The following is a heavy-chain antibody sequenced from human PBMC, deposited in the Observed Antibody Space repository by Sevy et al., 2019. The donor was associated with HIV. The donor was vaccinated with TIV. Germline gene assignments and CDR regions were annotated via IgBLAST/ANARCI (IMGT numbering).Heavy chain of an antibody. Sequence: GGSLRLSCAASGFTFSKYSMSWVRQPPGKGLEWVSTLSFGCGEMNYADSVKGRFTISRDNSKSSVYLQMNNLRPEDTAVYYCAREGCTKPHDYWGQGTLVTVYS. CDR2: LSFGCGEM. V-gene: IGHV3-23*01. CDR1: GFTFSKYS. D-gene: IGHD2-8*01. J-gene: IGHJ4*02. CDR3: AREGCTKPHDY.